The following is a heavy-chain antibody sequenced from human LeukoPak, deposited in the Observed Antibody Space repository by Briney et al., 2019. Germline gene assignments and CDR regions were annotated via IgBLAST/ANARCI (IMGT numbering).Heavy chain of an antibody. CDR3: ARAGIESSQYFHYAMDV. J-gene: IGHJ6*02. V-gene: IGHV4-4*02. CDR1: GDSINTLKW. D-gene: IGHD6-13*01. Sequence: SGTLSLTCVVSGDSINTLKWWTWVRQSPGKGLEWIGEIYHGGTSSYNPSLQSRVTMSLDKSKNQFSLKLNSVTAADTAVYYCARAGIESSQYFHYAMDVWGPGTTVTVSS. CDR2: IYHGGTS.